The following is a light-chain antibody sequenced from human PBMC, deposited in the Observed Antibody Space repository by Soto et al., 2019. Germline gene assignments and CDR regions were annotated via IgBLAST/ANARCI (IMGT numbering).Light chain of an antibody. CDR3: GSYTSSGTWV. J-gene: IGLJ3*02. CDR2: GVT. CDR1: SSDVGGYNY. V-gene: IGLV2-14*01. Sequence: QSALTQPASVSGSPGQSITISCTGTSSDVGGYNYVSWYQQYPGKAPKLMIYGVTNRPSGVSNRFSGSKTGNTASLTISGLQAEDEADYYCGSYTSSGTWVFGGGTKLTVL.